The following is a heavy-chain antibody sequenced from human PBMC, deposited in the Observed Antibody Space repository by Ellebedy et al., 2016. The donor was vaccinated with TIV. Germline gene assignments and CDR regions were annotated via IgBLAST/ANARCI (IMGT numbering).Heavy chain of an antibody. J-gene: IGHJ4*02. CDR1: GFTFSDFY. V-gene: IGHV3-11*01. CDR3: AKEDYGDYVAGY. D-gene: IGHD4-17*01. Sequence: PGGSLRLSCAASGFTFSDFYMSWIRQAPGKGLEWLSYITSSGSSIYYADSVKGRFTISRDNVKNSLYLQMNSLRVEDTAVYYCAKEDYGDYVAGYWGQGILVTVSS. CDR2: ITSSGSSI.